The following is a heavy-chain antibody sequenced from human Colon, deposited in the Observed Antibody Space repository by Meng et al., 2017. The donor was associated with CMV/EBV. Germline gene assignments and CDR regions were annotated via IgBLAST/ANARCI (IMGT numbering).Heavy chain of an antibody. V-gene: IGHV3-74*03. CDR1: GFTFSNYW. Sequence: GGSLRLSCAASGFTFSNYWMHWVRHVPGKGLVWVSRIKSDGSKTEYADSVRGRFTISRDNAKDTLFLEMNTLRVEDTAVYYCTRDAGTSTSMDYWGQGTLVTVSS. D-gene: IGHD2-2*01. CDR3: TRDAGTSTSMDY. CDR2: IKSDGSKT. J-gene: IGHJ4*02.